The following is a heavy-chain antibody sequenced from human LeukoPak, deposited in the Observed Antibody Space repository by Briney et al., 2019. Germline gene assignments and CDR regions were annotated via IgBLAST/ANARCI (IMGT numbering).Heavy chain of an antibody. Sequence: SETLSLTCAVYGGPFSGYYWSWIRQPPGKGLEWIGEINHSGSTNYNPSLKSRVTISVDTSKNQFSLKLSSVTAADTAVYYCARLPRRGYSSSWYKFDPWGQGTLVTVSS. V-gene: IGHV4-34*01. CDR3: ARLPRRGYSSSWYKFDP. CDR1: GGPFSGYY. J-gene: IGHJ5*02. CDR2: INHSGST. D-gene: IGHD6-13*01.